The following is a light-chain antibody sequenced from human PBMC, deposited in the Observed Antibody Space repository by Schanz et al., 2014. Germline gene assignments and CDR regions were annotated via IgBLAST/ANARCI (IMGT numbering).Light chain of an antibody. CDR1: QSVSTY. CDR2: GAS. Sequence: EIVMTQSPVTLSVSPGERATLSCRASQSVSTYLAWYQQKPGQAPRLLIYGASSRATGIPDRFSGSGSGTDFTLTISRLEPEDFAVYYCQQYGSSFTFGQGTRLEIK. J-gene: IGKJ5*01. CDR3: QQYGSSFT. V-gene: IGKV3-20*01.